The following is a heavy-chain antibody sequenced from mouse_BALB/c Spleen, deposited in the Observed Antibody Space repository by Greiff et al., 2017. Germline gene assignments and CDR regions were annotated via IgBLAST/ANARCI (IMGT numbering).Heavy chain of an antibody. Sequence: QVQLQQSGAELMKPGASVKISCKATGYTFSSYWIEWVKQRPGHGLEWIGEILPGSGSTNYNEKFKGKATFTADTSSNTAYMQLSSLTSEDSAVYYCARYYGERYYAMDDWGQGTSVTVSS. J-gene: IGHJ4*01. V-gene: IGHV1-9*01. CDR3: ARYYGERYYAMDD. D-gene: IGHD2-13*01. CDR2: ILPGSGST. CDR1: GYTFSSYW.